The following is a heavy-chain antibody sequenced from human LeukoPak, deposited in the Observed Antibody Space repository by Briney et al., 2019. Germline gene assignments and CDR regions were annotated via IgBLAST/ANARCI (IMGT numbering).Heavy chain of an antibody. J-gene: IGHJ5*02. Sequence: GGALRLSCAAPGFTVSSFSMKWVRQAPGEGVGWVLYISGSSSIVYYGDSVKGRFTISRDNAKNSLYLQMNSLRDEDTAVYYCARDPSVAATGWGRWFDHWGLGTLVTVSS. V-gene: IGHV3-48*02. CDR1: GFTVSSFS. CDR2: ISGSSSIV. D-gene: IGHD6-13*01. CDR3: ARDPSVAATGWGRWFDH.